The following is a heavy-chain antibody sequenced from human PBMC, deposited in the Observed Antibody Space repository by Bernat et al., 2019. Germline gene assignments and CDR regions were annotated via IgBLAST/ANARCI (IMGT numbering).Heavy chain of an antibody. V-gene: IGHV3-66*02. Sequence: EVQLVESGGGLVQPGGSLRLSCAASGFTVISNYMSWVRQAPGKGLEWVSVIYSGGSTYYADSVKGRFTISRDNSKNTLYLQMNSLRAEDTAVYYCARDLPRPDDYYYYGMDVWGQGTTVTVSS. J-gene: IGHJ6*02. CDR1: GFTVISNY. CDR2: IYSGGST. CDR3: ARDLPRPDDYYYYGMDV. D-gene: IGHD5-24*01.